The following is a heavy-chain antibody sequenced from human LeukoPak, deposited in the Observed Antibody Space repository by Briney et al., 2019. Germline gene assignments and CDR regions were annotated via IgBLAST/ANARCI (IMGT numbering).Heavy chain of an antibody. CDR1: GFTFDDYT. CDR3: AKEDHFAS. J-gene: IGHJ4*02. V-gene: IGHV3-9*01. CDR2: ITWNSGSI. Sequence: GGSLRLSCAASGFTFDDYTMHWVRQAPGKGLEWVSGITWNSGSIGYADSVRGRFTISRDNARNSLYLEMNSLRAEDTALYYCAKEDHFASWGQGTLVTVSS.